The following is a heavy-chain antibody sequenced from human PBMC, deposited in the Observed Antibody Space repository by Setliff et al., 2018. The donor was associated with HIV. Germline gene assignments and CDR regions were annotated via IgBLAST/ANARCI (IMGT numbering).Heavy chain of an antibody. CDR1: GVSTSSSSYY. CDR3: ARGGGTSSPIDYHYYIDV. J-gene: IGHJ6*03. CDR2: IYYTGSP. D-gene: IGHD6-6*01. V-gene: IGHV4-39*01. Sequence: PSETLSLTCIVSGVSTSSSSYYWGWIRQPPGKGLEWIGYIYYTGSPFYNPSLKSRVTISVDTSNNQFSLKLSSVTAADTAVYYCARGGGTSSPIDYHYYIDVWGKGTTVTVSS.